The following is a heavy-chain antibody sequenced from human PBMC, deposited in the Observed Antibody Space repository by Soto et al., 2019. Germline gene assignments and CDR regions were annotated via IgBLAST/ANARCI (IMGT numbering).Heavy chain of an antibody. CDR2: LYYGRSA. CDR3: ALLSTAVVPEY. CDR1: GDSISTYY. J-gene: IGHJ4*02. V-gene: IGHV4-59*01. D-gene: IGHD3-22*01. Sequence: QVQLQESGPGLVKPSETLSLTCAVSGDSISTYYCMWIRQPPGKGLESIGYLYYGRSANYNPSLTSRVTFSVATSTNQCSLTLISMTAADTAVYYCALLSTAVVPEYWGQGTLVTVSS.